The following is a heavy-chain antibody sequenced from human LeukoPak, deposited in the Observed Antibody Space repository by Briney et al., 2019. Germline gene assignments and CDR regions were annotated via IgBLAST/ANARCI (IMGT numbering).Heavy chain of an antibody. D-gene: IGHD2-2*01. CDR1: GLTFSSYS. CDR2: ISSSSSYI. V-gene: IGHV3-21*01. CDR3: ARDRCSSTSCSFDY. Sequence: GGSLRLSCAASGLTFSSYSMNWVRQAPGKGLEWVSSISSSSSYIYYADSVKGRFTISRDNAKNSLYLQMNSLRAEDTAVYYCARDRCSSTSCSFDYWGQGTLVTVSS. J-gene: IGHJ4*02.